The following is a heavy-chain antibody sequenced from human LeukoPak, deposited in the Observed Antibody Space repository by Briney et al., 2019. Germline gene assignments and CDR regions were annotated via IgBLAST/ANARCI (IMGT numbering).Heavy chain of an antibody. CDR2: ISRSSTYM. D-gene: IGHD1-26*01. V-gene: IGHV3-21*01. Sequence: GGSLRLSGAAAGFTFSSYTMNWVRHAPGRGLEWVSCISRSSTYMLYADSAKGRFTISRDTAKNSLYLQMNSLRAEDTAVYYCARDISDDYWGQGTLVTVSS. J-gene: IGHJ4*02. CDR1: GFTFSSYT. CDR3: ARDISDDY.